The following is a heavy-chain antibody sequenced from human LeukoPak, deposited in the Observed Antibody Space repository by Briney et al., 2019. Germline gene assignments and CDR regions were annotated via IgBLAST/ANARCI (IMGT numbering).Heavy chain of an antibody. D-gene: IGHD6-19*01. V-gene: IGHV4-31*03. J-gene: IGHJ6*02. CDR2: IYYSGST. CDR1: GGSISSGGYY. CDR3: ARDRVGVAGYYYYGMDV. Sequence: SETLSLTCTVSGGSISSGGYYWSWIRQHPGKGLEWIGYIYYSGSTYYNPSLKSRVTISVDTSKNQFSLKLSSVTAADTAVYCCARDRVGVAGYYYYGMDVWGQGTTVTVSS.